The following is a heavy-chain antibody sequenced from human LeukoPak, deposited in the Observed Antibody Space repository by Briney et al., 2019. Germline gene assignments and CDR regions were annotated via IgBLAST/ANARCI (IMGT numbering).Heavy chain of an antibody. V-gene: IGHV3-48*03. Sequence: PGGSLRLSCAAPGFTFSSYEMNWVRQAPGKGLEWVSYISSSGSTIYYADSVKGRFTISRDNAKNSLYLQMNSLRAEDTAVYYCARDGSHGFGELLLNGLDPWGQGTLVTVSS. CDR1: GFTFSSYE. J-gene: IGHJ5*02. CDR2: ISSSGSTI. D-gene: IGHD3-10*01. CDR3: ARDGSHGFGELLLNGLDP.